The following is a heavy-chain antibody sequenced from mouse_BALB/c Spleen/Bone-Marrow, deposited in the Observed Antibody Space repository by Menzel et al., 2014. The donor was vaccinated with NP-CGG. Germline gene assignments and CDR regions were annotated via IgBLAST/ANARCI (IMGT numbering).Heavy chain of an antibody. V-gene: IGHV5-6*02. J-gene: IGHJ4*01. CDR2: IGSGGSYT. CDR1: GFTFSSYG. Sequence: EVKLMESGGDLVKPGGSLKLSCAASGFTFSSYGMSWVRQTPDKRLEWVATIGSGGSYTYYPDSVKGRFTISRDNAKNTLYLQMSSLKSEDTAMYYCARRRDYYAMDYWGQGTSVTVSS. CDR3: ARRRDYYAMDY.